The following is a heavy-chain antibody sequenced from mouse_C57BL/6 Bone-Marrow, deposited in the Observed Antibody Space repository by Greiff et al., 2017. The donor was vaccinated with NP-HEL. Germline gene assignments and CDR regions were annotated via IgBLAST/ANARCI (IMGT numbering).Heavy chain of an antibody. D-gene: IGHD3-3*01. CDR2: ISYDGSN. V-gene: IGHV3-6*01. Sequence: ESGPGLVKPSQSLSLTCSVTGYSITSGYYWNWIRQFPGNKLEWMGYISYDGSNNYNPSLKNRISITRDTSKNQFFLKLNSVTTEDTATYYCAGLPLAYWGQGTLVTVSA. CDR1: GYSITSGYY. CDR3: AGLPLAY. J-gene: IGHJ3*01.